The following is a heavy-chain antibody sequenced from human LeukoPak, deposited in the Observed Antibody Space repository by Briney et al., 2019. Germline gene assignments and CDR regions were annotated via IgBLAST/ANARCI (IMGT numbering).Heavy chain of an antibody. J-gene: IGHJ4*02. V-gene: IGHV5-51*01. CDR3: ARHLLTPGGSYYFDF. CDR1: GYSFTSYW. CDR2: IYPGDSDT. Sequence: GESLEISCKGSGYSFTSYWIGWVRQMPGKGLEWMGIIYPGDSDTRYSPSFQGQVTISADKSISTAYLQWSSLKASDTAMYYCARHLLTPGGSYYFDFWGQGTLVTVSS. D-gene: IGHD1-26*01.